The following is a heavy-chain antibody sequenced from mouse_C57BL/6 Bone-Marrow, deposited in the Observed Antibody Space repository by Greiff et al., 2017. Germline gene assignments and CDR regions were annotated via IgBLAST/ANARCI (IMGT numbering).Heavy chain of an antibody. D-gene: IGHD1-1*01. V-gene: IGHV1-81*01. CDR1: GYTFTSYG. Sequence: VQLQQSGAELARPGASVKLSCKASGYTFTSYGISWVTQRTGQGLEWIGEITPGSGGTNYNEKFKGKATLTADKSSSTAYMQLSSLTSEDSAVYFCARRHDYGSSPTPYFDVWGTGTTVTVSS. CDR3: ARRHDYGSSPTPYFDV. J-gene: IGHJ1*03. CDR2: ITPGSGGT.